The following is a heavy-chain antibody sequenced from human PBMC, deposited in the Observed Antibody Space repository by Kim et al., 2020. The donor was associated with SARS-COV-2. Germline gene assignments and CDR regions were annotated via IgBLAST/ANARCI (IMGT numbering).Heavy chain of an antibody. CDR1: GYTFTSYG. V-gene: IGHV1-18*01. CDR3: ARDYPTRITIFGVVIMPFDY. CDR2: ISAYNGNT. Sequence: ASVKVSCKASGYTFTSYGISWVRQAPGQGLEWMGWISAYNGNTNYAQKLQGRVTMTTDTSTSTAYMELRSLRSDDTAVYYCARDYPTRITIFGVVIMPFDYWGQGTLVTVSS. D-gene: IGHD3-3*01. J-gene: IGHJ4*02.